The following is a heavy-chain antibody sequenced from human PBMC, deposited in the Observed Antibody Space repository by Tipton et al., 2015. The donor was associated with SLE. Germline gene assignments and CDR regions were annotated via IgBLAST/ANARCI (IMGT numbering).Heavy chain of an antibody. D-gene: IGHD3-16*01. CDR3: ARNGGNYYMDV. J-gene: IGHJ6*03. CDR2: IYRGGTT. Sequence: SLRLSCAASGFSVSTNYMSWVRQAPGKGPEWVSVIYRGGTTYYGDSVEGRFTISRDNSKNTLYLEMRSLRAEDTAVFYCARNGGNYYMDVWGKGTTVTVSS. V-gene: IGHV3-53*01. CDR1: GFSVSTNY.